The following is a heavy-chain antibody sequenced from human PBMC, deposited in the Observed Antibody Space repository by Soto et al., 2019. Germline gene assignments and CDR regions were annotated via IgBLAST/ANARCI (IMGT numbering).Heavy chain of an antibody. Sequence: GASVKVYCKASGYIFTAYSMHWVRRAPGQGLEWMGVVNPSGGSTNYAQKFQGRITLTRDTSRNTVYMDLSSLTSEDTAVYYCAREENCSDGICYSEYFQRWGEGTLVTVSS. CDR2: VNPSGGST. J-gene: IGHJ1*01. CDR1: GYIFTAYS. D-gene: IGHD2-15*01. CDR3: AREENCSDGICYSEYFQR. V-gene: IGHV1-46*01.